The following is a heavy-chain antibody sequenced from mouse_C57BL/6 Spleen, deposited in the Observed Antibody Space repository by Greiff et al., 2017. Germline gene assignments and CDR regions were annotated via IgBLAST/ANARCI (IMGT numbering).Heavy chain of an antibody. CDR3: ARGGLRQGAWFAY. D-gene: IGHD2-4*01. J-gene: IGHJ3*01. CDR1: GYTFTSYW. Sequence: QVQLQQPGAELVKPGASVKLSCKASGYTFTSYWMQWVKQRPGQGLAWIGEIDPSDSYTNYNQKFKGKATLTVDTSSSTAYMQLSSLTSEDSAVYYCARGGLRQGAWFAYWGQGTLVTVSA. V-gene: IGHV1-50*01. CDR2: IDPSDSYT.